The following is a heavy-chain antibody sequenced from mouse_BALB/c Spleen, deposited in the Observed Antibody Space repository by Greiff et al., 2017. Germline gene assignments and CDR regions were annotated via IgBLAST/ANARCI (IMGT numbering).Heavy chain of an antibody. J-gene: IGHJ3*01. Sequence: QGQLQQPGAELVKPGTSVKLSCKASGYNFTSYWINWVKLRPGQGLEWIGDIYPGSGSTNYNEKFKSKATLTVDTSSSTAYMQLSSLASEDSALYYCARGLGFAYWGQGTLVTVSA. D-gene: IGHD4-1*01. V-gene: IGHV1-55*01. CDR2: IYPGSGST. CDR1: GYNFTSYW. CDR3: ARGLGFAY.